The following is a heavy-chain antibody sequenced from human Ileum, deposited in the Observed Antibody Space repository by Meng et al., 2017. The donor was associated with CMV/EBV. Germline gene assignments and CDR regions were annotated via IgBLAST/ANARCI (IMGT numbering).Heavy chain of an antibody. J-gene: IGHJ4*02. CDR1: GFSFSSYR. Sequence: LSCAASGFSFSSYRMNWVRQASGKGLEWVSSISTSSSYIYYADSVKGRFTISRDNAKNSLYLQMNSLRAEDTAVYYCARGSGSYYDYWGQGTLVTVSS. CDR3: ARGSGSYYDY. V-gene: IGHV3-21*01. CDR2: ISTSSSYI. D-gene: IGHD1-26*01.